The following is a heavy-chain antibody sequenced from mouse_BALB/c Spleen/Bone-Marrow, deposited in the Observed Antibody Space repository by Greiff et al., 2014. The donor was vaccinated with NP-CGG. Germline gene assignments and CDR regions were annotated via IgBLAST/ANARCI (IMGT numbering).Heavy chain of an antibody. CDR1: GDSITSSY. Sequence: ESGPSVVKPSQTLSLTCSVTGDSITSSYWNWIRKFPGNKLEYMGYISYSGNAYYNPSLKSRISLTRDTSKNQYYLQLNSVTTEDTATYFCARGNGYHFDYWGQGTTLTVSS. CDR3: ARGNGYHFDY. CDR2: ISYSGNA. D-gene: IGHD1-2*01. J-gene: IGHJ2*01. V-gene: IGHV3-8*02.